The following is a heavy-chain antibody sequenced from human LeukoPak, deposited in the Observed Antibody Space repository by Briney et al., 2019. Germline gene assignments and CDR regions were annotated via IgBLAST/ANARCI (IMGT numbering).Heavy chain of an antibody. CDR3: ARAYYYDSSGYLGYYYYYYMDV. CDR2: IRYDGSNK. V-gene: IGHV3-30*02. CDR1: GFTFSSYG. Sequence: GGSLRLSCAASGFTFSSYGMHWVRQAPGKGLEWVAFIRYDGSNKYYADSVKGRFTISRDNSKNTLYLQMNSLRAEDTAVYYCARAYYYDSSGYLGYYYYYYMDVWGKGTTVTISS. D-gene: IGHD3-22*01. J-gene: IGHJ6*03.